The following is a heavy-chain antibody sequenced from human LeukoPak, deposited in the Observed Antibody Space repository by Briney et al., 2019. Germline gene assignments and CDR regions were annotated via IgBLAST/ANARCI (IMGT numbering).Heavy chain of an antibody. CDR1: DGSISNSF. V-gene: IGHV4-4*09. CDR2: IHTSGST. Sequence: SETLSLTCTVPDGSISNSFWNWVRQPPGKGLEWIAYIHTSGSTNYNPAFKSRVTLSVDTSKSQFSLRLNSVTASDTAVYYCANSYDGKIVPFDNWGQGTLVAVSS. J-gene: IGHJ4*02. CDR3: ANSYDGKIVPFDN. D-gene: IGHD4-23*01.